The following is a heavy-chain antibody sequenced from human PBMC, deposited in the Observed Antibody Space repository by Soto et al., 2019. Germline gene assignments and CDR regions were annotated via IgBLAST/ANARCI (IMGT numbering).Heavy chain of an antibody. D-gene: IGHD6-6*01. CDR2: INAGNGHP. CDR3: SRWFWSIAARPYPNDSYYGMDV. CDR1: GYTYTSYA. Sequence: ASVKVSCKASGYTYTSYAMHLVRQAPGQRLEWMGWINAGNGHPKYSQKFQGRVTITRNTSASTAYMELSSLRSEDTAVYYCSRWFWSIAARPYPNDSYYGMDVWGQGTTVTVSS. V-gene: IGHV1-3*01. J-gene: IGHJ6*02.